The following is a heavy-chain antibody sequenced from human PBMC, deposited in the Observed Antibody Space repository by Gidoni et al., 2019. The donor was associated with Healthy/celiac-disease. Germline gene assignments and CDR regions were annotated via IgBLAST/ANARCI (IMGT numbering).Heavy chain of an antibody. J-gene: IGHJ4*02. Sequence: QVQLVESGGGVVQPGRSLRLSCAASGFPFSSYGMHWVRQAPGKGLEWVAVIWYDGSNKYYADSVKGRFTSSRDNSKNTLYLQMNSLRAEDTAVYYCARLGALGRFDYWGQGTLVTVSS. CDR2: IWYDGSNK. V-gene: IGHV3-33*01. D-gene: IGHD3-16*01. CDR1: GFPFSSYG. CDR3: ARLGALGRFDY.